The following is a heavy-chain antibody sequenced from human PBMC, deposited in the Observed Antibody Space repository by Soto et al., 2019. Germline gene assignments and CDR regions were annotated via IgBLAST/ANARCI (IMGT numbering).Heavy chain of an antibody. Sequence: SETLSLTCTVSGRSISAYYWSWIRQPAGKGMEWVGRVHATDGTKYNPSLKSRVTMSIDTSRNQFSLNLDSLTAADTAVYYCARALSSAAGLYFDYWGQGILVTVSS. V-gene: IGHV4-4*07. CDR1: GRSISAYY. J-gene: IGHJ4*02. CDR2: VHATDGT. D-gene: IGHD6-13*01. CDR3: ARALSSAAGLYFDY.